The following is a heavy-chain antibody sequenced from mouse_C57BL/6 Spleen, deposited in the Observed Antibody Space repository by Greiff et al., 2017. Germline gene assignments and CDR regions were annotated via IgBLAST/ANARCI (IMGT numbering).Heavy chain of an antibody. J-gene: IGHJ1*03. V-gene: IGHV5-16*01. CDR2: INYDGSST. Sequence: EVKLVESEGGLVQPGSSMKLSCTASGFTFSDYYMAWVRPVPEKGLEWVANINYDGSSTYYLDSLKSRFIISRDNAKNILYLQMSSLKSDDTATYYCARDTTVVPHWYFDVWGTGTTVTVSS. CDR1: GFTFSDYY. D-gene: IGHD1-1*01. CDR3: ARDTTVVPHWYFDV.